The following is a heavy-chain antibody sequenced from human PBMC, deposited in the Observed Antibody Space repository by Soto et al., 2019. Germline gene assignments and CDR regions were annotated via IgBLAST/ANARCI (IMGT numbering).Heavy chain of an antibody. Sequence: QVHLVQSGAEVKKPGASVKVSCKTSGYTFTSYGISWVRQAPGQGLEWMGWISTYNANTNYAQKLQGRVTMTTDTSTSTAYMELRSLRSDDTAVYYCDRASGSYYNSPFEYWGQGTLVTVSS. V-gene: IGHV1-18*01. D-gene: IGHD3-10*01. CDR1: GYTFTSYG. CDR3: DRASGSYYNSPFEY. J-gene: IGHJ4*02. CDR2: ISTYNANT.